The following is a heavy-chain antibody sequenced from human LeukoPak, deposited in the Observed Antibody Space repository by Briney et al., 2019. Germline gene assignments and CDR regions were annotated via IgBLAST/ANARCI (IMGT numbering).Heavy chain of an antibody. CDR1: GGSFSGYY. V-gene: IGHV4-34*01. Sequence: SETLSLTCAVYGGSFSGYYWSWIRQPPGKGLEWIGEINHSGSTNYNPSLKSRVTISVDTSKNQFSLKLSSVTAADTAVYYCARRGYYGSGSYFGERKGAIDYWGQGTLVTVSS. CDR3: ARRGYYGSGSYFGERKGAIDY. CDR2: INHSGST. J-gene: IGHJ4*02. D-gene: IGHD3-10*01.